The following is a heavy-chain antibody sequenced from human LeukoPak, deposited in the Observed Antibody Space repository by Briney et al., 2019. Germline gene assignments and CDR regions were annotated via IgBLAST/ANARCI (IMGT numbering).Heavy chain of an antibody. J-gene: IGHJ5*02. CDR3: ARDNNDYVWGSYRYGFDP. V-gene: IGHV1-18*04. CDR2: ISAYNGNT. CDR1: GYTFTGYY. Sequence: ASVKVSCKASGYTFTGYYMHWVRQAPGQGLEWMGWISAYNGNTNYAQKLQGRVTMTTDTSTSTAYMELRSLRSDDTAVYYCARDNNDYVWGSYRYGFDPWGQGTLVTVSS. D-gene: IGHD3-16*02.